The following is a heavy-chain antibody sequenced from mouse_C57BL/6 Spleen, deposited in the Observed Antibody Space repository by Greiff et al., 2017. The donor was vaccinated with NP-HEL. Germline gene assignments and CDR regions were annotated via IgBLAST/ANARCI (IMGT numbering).Heavy chain of an antibody. CDR2: INPNNGGT. CDR3: ARGGYDYDEGYYAMDY. V-gene: IGHV1-26*01. D-gene: IGHD2-4*01. Sequence: EVQLQQSGPELVKPGASVKISCKASGYTFTDYYINWVKQSHGKSLEWIGDINPNNGGTSYNQKFKGKATLTVDKSSSTAYMELRSLTSEDSAVYYCARGGYDYDEGYYAMDYWGQGTSVTVSS. J-gene: IGHJ4*01. CDR1: GYTFTDYY.